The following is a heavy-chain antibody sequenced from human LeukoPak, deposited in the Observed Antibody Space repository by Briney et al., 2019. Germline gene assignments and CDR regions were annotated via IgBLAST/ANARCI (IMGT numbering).Heavy chain of an antibody. CDR2: ISWNSGSI. CDR3: AKQLPKYYYDSSGYPNDY. CDR1: GFTFDDCA. D-gene: IGHD3-22*01. Sequence: PGGSLRLSCAASGFTFDDCAMHWVRQAPGKGLEWVSGISWNSGSIGYADSVKGRFTISRDNSKNTLYLQMNSLRAEDTAVYYCAKQLPKYYYDSSGYPNDYWGQGTLVTVSS. J-gene: IGHJ4*02. V-gene: IGHV3-9*01.